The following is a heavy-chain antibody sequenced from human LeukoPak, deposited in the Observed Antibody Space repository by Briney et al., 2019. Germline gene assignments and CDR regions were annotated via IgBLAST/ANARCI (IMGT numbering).Heavy chain of an antibody. V-gene: IGHV3-7*01. CDR1: GFTFSSYW. D-gene: IGHD5-12*01. Sequence: GGSLRLSCAAPGFTFSSYWMSWVRQAPGKGLEWVAIIKQDGSEKYYVDSVKGRFTISRDNAKNSLYLQMNSLRAEDTAVYYCAGVRGDSGYDGLFDYWGQGTLVTVSS. CDR3: AGVRGDSGYDGLFDY. CDR2: IKQDGSEK. J-gene: IGHJ4*02.